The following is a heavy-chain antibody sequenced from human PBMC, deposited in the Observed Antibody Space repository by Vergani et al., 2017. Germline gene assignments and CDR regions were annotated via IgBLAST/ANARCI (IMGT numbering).Heavy chain of an antibody. D-gene: IGHD5-18*01. CDR2: INAGNGNT. CDR1: GYTFTSYA. V-gene: IGHV1-3*01. CDR3: ARDPAYSSLLRGYDAFEI. J-gene: IGHJ3*02. Sequence: QVQLVQSGAEVKKPGASVKVSCKASGYTFTSYAMHWVRQAPGQRLEWMGWINAGNGNTKYSQKFQGRVTITRDTSASTAYMELSSLRSEDTAVYYCARDPAYSSLLRGYDAFEIWGQGTMVTVSS.